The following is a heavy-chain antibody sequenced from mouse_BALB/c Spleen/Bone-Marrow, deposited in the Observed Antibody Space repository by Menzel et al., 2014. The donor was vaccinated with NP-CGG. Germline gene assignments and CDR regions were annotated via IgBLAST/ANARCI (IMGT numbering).Heavy chain of an antibody. D-gene: IGHD2-2*01. CDR2: IWRGGST. CDR1: GFSLTSYG. J-gene: IGHJ4*01. Sequence: QVQLQHSGPGLVQPSQSLSITCTVSGFSLTSYGVHWVRQSPGKGLEWLGVIWRGGSTDYNAAFMSRLSITKDNSKSQVFFKMNSLQADDTAIYYCAKVGYDVGYYAMDYWGQGTSVTVSS. CDR3: AKVGYDVGYYAMDY. V-gene: IGHV2-5*01.